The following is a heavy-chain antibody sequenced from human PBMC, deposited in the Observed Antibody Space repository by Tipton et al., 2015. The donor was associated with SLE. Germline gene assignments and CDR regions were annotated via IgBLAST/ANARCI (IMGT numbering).Heavy chain of an antibody. CDR2: IYYSGST. V-gene: IGHV4-59*01. Sequence: LRLSCTVSGGSISSYYWSWIRQPPGKGLEWIGYIYYSGSTNYNPSLKSRVTISVDTSKNQFSLKLSSVIAADTAVYYCARGSVAVVGVDYWGQGTLVTVSS. CDR1: GGSISSYY. J-gene: IGHJ4*02. CDR3: ARGSVAVVGVDY. D-gene: IGHD6-19*01.